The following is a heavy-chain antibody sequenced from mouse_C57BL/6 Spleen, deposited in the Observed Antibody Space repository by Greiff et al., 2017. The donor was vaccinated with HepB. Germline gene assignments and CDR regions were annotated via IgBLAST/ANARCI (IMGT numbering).Heavy chain of an antibody. D-gene: IGHD1-1*01. CDR3: ARWGLYYGSSGWYFDV. V-gene: IGHV3-6*01. CDR1: GYSITSGYY. CDR2: ISYDGSN. Sequence: EVKLQESGPGLVKPSQSLSLTCSVTGYSITSGYYWNWIRQFPGNKLEWMGYISYDGSNNYNPSLKNRISITRDTSKNQFFLKLNSVTTEDTATYYCARWGLYYGSSGWYFDVWGTGTTVTVSS. J-gene: IGHJ1*03.